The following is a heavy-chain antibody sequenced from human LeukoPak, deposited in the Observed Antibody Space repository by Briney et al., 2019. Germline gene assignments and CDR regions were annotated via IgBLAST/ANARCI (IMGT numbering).Heavy chain of an antibody. D-gene: IGHD6-6*01. CDR1: GFTFSVSA. J-gene: IGHJ4*02. CDR2: IRNKANNYAT. Sequence: GGSLKLSCAASGFTFSVSAMYWVRQASGKGLEWIGRIRNKANNYATAYAASVKGRFTISREDSKNTAYLQMSSLKTEDTAVYYCTYTSSSGVVYWGQGTLVTVSS. V-gene: IGHV3-73*01. CDR3: TYTSSSGVVY.